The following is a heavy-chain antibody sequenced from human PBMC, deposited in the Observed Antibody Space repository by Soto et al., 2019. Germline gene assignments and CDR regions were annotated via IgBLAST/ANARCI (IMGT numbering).Heavy chain of an antibody. V-gene: IGHV3-23*01. J-gene: IGHJ6*02. CDR2: ISDSGGRT. CDR1: GFTFGTYA. CDR3: ARIWGSTSGYYYYGMDV. Sequence: EVQLLESGGGLVQPGGSLRLSCAASGFTFGTYAMAWIRQAPGKGLEWVSAISDSGGRTYHADSVKGRFTISRDNFKNTLYLQMNRLRAEDTAVYYCARIWGSTSGYYYYGMDVWGQGTTVTVSS. D-gene: IGHD6-6*01.